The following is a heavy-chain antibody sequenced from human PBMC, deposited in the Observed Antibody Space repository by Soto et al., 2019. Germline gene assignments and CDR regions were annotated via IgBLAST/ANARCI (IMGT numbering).Heavy chain of an antibody. CDR2: IIPIFGTA. Sequence: SVKVSCKASGGTFSSYAISWVRQAPGQGLEWMGGIIPIFGTANYAQKFQGRVTITADESTSTAYMELSSLRSEDTAVYYCARDWTSQLGDVFDIWGQGTMVTVSS. CDR3: ARDWTSQLGDVFDI. D-gene: IGHD6-6*01. V-gene: IGHV1-69*13. CDR1: GGTFSSYA. J-gene: IGHJ3*02.